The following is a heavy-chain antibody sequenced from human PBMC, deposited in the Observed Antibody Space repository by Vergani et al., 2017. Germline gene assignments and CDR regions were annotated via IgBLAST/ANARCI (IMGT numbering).Heavy chain of an antibody. CDR2: IIPIFGTT. V-gene: IGHV1-69*13. Sequence: QGQLAQSGAEVKKPGSSVKVSCKASGGTFSSNSISWVRQAPGQGLEWMGRIIPIFGTTSYAQKFQGRVTILADESTSTAYMELSSLRSEDTAVYYCARAPGRRCSGGSCYSSFRWFDPWGQGTLVTVFS. CDR1: GGTFSSNS. CDR3: ARAPGRRCSGGSCYSSFRWFDP. J-gene: IGHJ5*02. D-gene: IGHD2-15*01.